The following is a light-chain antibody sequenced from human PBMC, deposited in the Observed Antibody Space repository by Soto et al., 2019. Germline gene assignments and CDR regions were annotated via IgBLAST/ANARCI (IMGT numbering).Light chain of an antibody. CDR3: QQYKNWPPLT. CDR1: QSVSSN. J-gene: IGKJ4*01. CDR2: GAF. V-gene: IGKV3-15*01. Sequence: EIVMPQSPATLSVSPGERATLSCRASQSVSSNLAWYQQKPGQAPRLLIYGAFTRATGIPARFSGSGSGTEFTLTISSLQSEDFAVYYCQQYKNWPPLTFGGGTKVEIK.